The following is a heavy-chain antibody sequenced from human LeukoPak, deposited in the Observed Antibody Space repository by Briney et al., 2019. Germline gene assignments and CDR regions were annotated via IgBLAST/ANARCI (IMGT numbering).Heavy chain of an antibody. CDR1: GYTFTSYG. J-gene: IGHJ4*02. CDR3: ARALLWFGEPSHIDY. CDR2: ITAYNDNT. V-gene: IGHV1-18*01. Sequence: ASVKVSCKASGYTFTSYGISWVRQAPGQGLEWMGWITAYNDNTNYAQKLQGKVTMTTDTSTSTAYMELRSLRSDDTAVYYCARALLWFGEPSHIDYWGQGTLVTASS. D-gene: IGHD3-10*01.